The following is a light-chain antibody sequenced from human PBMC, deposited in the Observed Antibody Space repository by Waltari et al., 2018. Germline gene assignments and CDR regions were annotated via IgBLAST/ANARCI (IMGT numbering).Light chain of an antibody. CDR3: VTWDTSLSALV. Sequence: QSVLSQPPSVSAAPGPRVTTSSPRSTSNLGHYYVSSYQQLPGTAPKLLINDNDKRPSGIPDRFSGSKSGTSATLGITGLQTGDEADYYCVTWDTSLSALVLGGGTKLSVL. V-gene: IGLV1-51*01. J-gene: IGLJ2*01. CDR2: DND. CDR1: TSNLGHYY.